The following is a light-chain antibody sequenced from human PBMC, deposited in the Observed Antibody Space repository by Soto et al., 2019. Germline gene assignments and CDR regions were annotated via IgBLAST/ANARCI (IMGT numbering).Light chain of an antibody. CDR1: QSISSW. CDR3: QQYENYWT. J-gene: IGKJ1*01. V-gene: IGKV1-5*01. CDR2: DAS. Sequence: DIKFTQSPSTLSASVGDRVTITCRASQSISSWLAWYQHKPGKAPKLLIYDASNLDSVVPSRFSGSGSGTEFSLTISNLQPDDCATYYCQQYENYWTFGQGTKVDIK.